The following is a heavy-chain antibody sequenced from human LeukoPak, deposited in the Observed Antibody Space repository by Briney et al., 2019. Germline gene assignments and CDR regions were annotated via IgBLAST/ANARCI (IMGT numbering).Heavy chain of an antibody. Sequence: GGSLRLSCAVSGCASTFSSYGMSWVRQPPGKRLEWVSAISVSGGTYYADSVKGRFTISRDKSRNTLYLQMNSLRAEDTAVYYCAARGSGYDYYWGQGTLVTVSS. V-gene: IGHV3-23*01. D-gene: IGHD5-12*01. CDR3: AARGSGYDYY. CDR1: GCASTFSSYG. CDR2: ISVSGGT. J-gene: IGHJ4*02.